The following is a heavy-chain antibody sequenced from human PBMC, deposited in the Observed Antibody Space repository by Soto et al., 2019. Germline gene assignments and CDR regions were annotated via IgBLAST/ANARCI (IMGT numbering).Heavy chain of an antibody. CDR1: GFTFSSYA. D-gene: IGHD2-2*01. V-gene: IGHV3-23*01. CDR2: ISGSGGST. J-gene: IGHJ1*01. CDR3: AKRRLNTITSLSDY. Sequence: SLRLSCAASGFTFSSYAMSWVRQAPGKGLEWVSAISGSGGSTYYADSVKGRFTISRDNSKNTLYLQMNSLRDDDTAIYYCAKRRLNTITSLSDYWCQGVQVTVSS.